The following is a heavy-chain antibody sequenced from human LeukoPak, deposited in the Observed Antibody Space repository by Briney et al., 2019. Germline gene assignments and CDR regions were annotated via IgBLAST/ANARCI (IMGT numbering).Heavy chain of an antibody. J-gene: IGHJ4*02. V-gene: IGHV1-24*01. CDR3: ATGGVVNTEIDY. Sequence: VASVKVSCKVSGYTLTELSMHWVRQAPGKGLEWMGGFDPEDGETIYAQKFQGRVTMTEDTSTDTAYMELSSLRSEDTAVYYCATGGVVNTEIDYWGQGTLVTVSS. CDR2: FDPEDGET. CDR1: GYTLTELS. D-gene: IGHD3-3*01.